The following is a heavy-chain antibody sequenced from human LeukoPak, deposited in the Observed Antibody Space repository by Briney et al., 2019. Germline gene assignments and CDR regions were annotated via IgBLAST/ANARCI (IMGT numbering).Heavy chain of an antibody. Sequence: PSETLSLTCTASGGSISSHYWTWIRQPAGTGLEYIGRIYPSGSTNYNPSLKGRVTMAIDTSKTQFSLRLSSVTAADTAVYYRARDRGYCSSTSCSKGPYYYYYMDVWGKGTTVTVSS. D-gene: IGHD2-2*01. J-gene: IGHJ6*03. V-gene: IGHV4-4*07. CDR1: GGSISSHY. CDR3: ARDRGYCSSTSCSKGPYYYYYMDV. CDR2: IYPSGST.